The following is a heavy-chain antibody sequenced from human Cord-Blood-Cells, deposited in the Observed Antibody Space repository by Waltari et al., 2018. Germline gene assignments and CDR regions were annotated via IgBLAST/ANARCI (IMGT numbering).Heavy chain of an antibody. D-gene: IGHD6-13*01. J-gene: IGHJ4*02. CDR1: GGSFTGYY. CDR3: ASTSSWYY. CDR2: INHSGST. Sequence: QVQLQQWGAGLLKPTETLSLTCAVYGGSFTGYYWSWIRQPPGKVLEWIGEINHSGSTNYNPSLKSRVTISVDTSKNQFSLKLSSVTAADTAVYYCASTSSWYYWGQGTLVTVSS. V-gene: IGHV4-34*01.